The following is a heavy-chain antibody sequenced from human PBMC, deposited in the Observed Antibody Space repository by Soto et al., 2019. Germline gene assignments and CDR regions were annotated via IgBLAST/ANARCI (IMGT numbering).Heavy chain of an antibody. J-gene: IGHJ6*02. CDR2: ISYDGSNK. CDR1: GFTFSSYA. CDR3: ARDFRRRLPREKEDIVVVVAATPANYYYGMDV. D-gene: IGHD2-15*01. V-gene: IGHV3-30-3*01. Sequence: GGSLRLSCAASGFTFSSYAMHWVRQAPGKGLEWVAVISYDGSNKYYADSVKGRFTISRENSKNTLYLQMNSLRAEDTAVYYCARDFRRRLPREKEDIVVVVAATPANYYYGMDVWGQGTSVTVSS.